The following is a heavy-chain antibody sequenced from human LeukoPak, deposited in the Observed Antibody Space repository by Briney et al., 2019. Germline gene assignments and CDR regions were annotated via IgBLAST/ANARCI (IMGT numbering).Heavy chain of an antibody. D-gene: IGHD2-21*02. CDR2: IYWDDDK. CDR3: AHQLCGGDCYSGWFDP. V-gene: IGHV2-5*08. CDR1: GGSISSYYW. Sequence: TLSLTCTVSGGSISSYYWSWIRQPPGKALEWLALIYWDDDKRYSPSLKSRLTITKDTSKNQVVLTMTNMDPVDTATYYCAHQLCGGDCYSGWFDPWGQGTLVTVSS. J-gene: IGHJ5*02.